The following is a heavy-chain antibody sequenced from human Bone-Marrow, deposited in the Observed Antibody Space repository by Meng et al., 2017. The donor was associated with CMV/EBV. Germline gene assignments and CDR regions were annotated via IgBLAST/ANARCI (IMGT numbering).Heavy chain of an antibody. V-gene: IGHV1-69*05. D-gene: IGHD2-2*01. CDR3: ARGGAIVVVPAAIDY. CDR2: IIPIFGTA. Sequence: SVKVSCKASGGTFSSYAISWVRQAPGQGLEWMGGIIPIFGTANYAQKFQGRVTITRDTSISTAYMELSRLRSDDTAAYYCARGGAIVVVPAAIDYCGQGTLVTASS. J-gene: IGHJ4*02. CDR1: GGTFSSYA.